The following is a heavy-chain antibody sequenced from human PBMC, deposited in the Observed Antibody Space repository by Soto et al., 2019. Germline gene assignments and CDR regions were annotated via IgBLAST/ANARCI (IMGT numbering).Heavy chain of an antibody. CDR3: AHRRPATSSSSRYYFDF. CDR1: GFSFTTSGVG. D-gene: IGHD6-6*01. V-gene: IGHV2-5*01. Sequence: QITLKESGPPLVKPAQTLTLTCSFSGFSFTTSGVGVGWIRQPPGKALEWLGIIYWNDYKLYSPSLKSRLTITKDTSKTQVVLTMANMDPVDTATYFCAHRRPATSSSSRYYFDFWGQGTLVAVSS. J-gene: IGHJ4*02. CDR2: IYWNDYK.